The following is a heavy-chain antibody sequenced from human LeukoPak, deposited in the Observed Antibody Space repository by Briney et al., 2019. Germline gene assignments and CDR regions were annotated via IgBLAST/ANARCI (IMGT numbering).Heavy chain of an antibody. CDR3: ERDQDFGVVPFDY. CDR1: GFTFSSYR. V-gene: IGHV3-21*05. D-gene: IGHD3-3*01. J-gene: IGHJ4*02. Sequence: GGSLRLSCAASGFTFSSYRMSWVRQAPGKGLEWVSHISSSSSDIYYADSVKGRFTISRDHAKNSLYVQMNSLRAEDTAVYYCERDQDFGVVPFDYWGQGRLVTVCS. CDR2: ISSSSSDI.